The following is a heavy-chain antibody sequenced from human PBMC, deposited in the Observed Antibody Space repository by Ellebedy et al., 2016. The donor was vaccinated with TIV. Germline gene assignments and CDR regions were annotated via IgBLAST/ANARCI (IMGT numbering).Heavy chain of an antibody. CDR2: INHSGST. CDR3: ARHGDGYNPFNY. Sequence: SETLSLTCTVSGGSISSYYWSWIRQPPGKGLEWIGEINHSGSTNYNPSLKSRVTISVDTSKNQFSLKLNFVTAADTAVYYCARHGDGYNPFNYWGQGTLVTVSS. CDR1: GGSISSYY. J-gene: IGHJ4*02. D-gene: IGHD5-24*01. V-gene: IGHV4-59*08.